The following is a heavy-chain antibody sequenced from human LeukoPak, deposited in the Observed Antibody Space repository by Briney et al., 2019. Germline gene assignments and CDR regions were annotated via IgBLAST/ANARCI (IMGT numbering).Heavy chain of an antibody. CDR3: AKGSYYDSSGYYYNWGRGGNFDY. CDR2: ISGSGGST. D-gene: IGHD3-22*01. CDR1: GFSLGSYW. Sequence: GGSLRLSCAASGFSLGSYWMTWVRQAPGKGLEWVSAISGSGGSTYYADSVKGRFTISRDNSKNTLYLQMNSLRAEDTAVYYCAKGSYYDSSGYYYNWGRGGNFDYWGQGTLVTVSS. J-gene: IGHJ4*02. V-gene: IGHV3-23*01.